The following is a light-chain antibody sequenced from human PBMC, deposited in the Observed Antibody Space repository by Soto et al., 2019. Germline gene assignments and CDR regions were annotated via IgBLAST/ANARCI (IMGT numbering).Light chain of an antibody. CDR2: DVS. V-gene: IGLV2-11*01. CDR1: SSDVGGYNY. J-gene: IGLJ1*01. CDR3: CAYAGSYTHYV. Sequence: QSALTQPRSVSVSPGQSITISCTGTSSDVGGYNYVSWYRQHPGKAPKLMIYDVSKRPSGVPDRFSGSKSGNTASLTSSGLQAEDEADYYCCAYAGSYTHYVFGTGTKLTVL.